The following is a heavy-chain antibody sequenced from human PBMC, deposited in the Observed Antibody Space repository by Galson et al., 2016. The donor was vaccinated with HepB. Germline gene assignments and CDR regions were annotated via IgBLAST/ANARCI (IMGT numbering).Heavy chain of an antibody. CDR1: GFTFTGHY. CDR3: TRDHKWGPDY. CDR2: INGDSGVT. V-gene: IGHV1-2*02. D-gene: IGHD7-27*01. J-gene: IGHJ4*02. Sequence: SVKVSCKASGFTFTGHYMHWVRQAAGQGLEWMGWINGDSGVTHYAEKFQGRVTLTRDTSICTVYMELNNLRSDDTATYYCTRDHKWGPDYWGQGTLVAVSS.